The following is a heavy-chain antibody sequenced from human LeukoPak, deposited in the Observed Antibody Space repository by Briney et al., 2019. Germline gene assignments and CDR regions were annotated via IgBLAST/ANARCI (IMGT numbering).Heavy chain of an antibody. CDR2: IYYSGST. D-gene: IGHD3-3*01. CDR3: ARDLRAVDYDFWTRPLYYGMDV. CDR1: GGSVNSVSYY. J-gene: IGHJ6*02. V-gene: IGHV4-61*01. Sequence: SETLSLSCTVSGGSVNSVSYYWSWIRQPPGKGLEWIGYIYYSGSTNYNPSLKSRVTISVDTSKNQFSLKLSSVTAADTAVYYCARDLRAVDYDFWTRPLYYGMDVWGQGTTVTVSS.